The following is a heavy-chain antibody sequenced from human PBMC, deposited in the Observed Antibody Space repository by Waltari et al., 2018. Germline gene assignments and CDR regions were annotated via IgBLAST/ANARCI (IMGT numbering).Heavy chain of an antibody. D-gene: IGHD6-19*01. V-gene: IGHV3-21*01. Sequence: EVQLVESGGGLVKPGGSLRLSCVASGFTFSSYSMNWVRQAPGKGLEWVSSISSSSYIYYADSGKGRFTISRDNAKNSLYLQMNSLRAEDTAVYYCARRAVAGTCDYWGQGTLVTVSS. CDR3: ARRAVAGTCDY. CDR1: GFTFSSYS. J-gene: IGHJ4*02. CDR2: ISSSSYI.